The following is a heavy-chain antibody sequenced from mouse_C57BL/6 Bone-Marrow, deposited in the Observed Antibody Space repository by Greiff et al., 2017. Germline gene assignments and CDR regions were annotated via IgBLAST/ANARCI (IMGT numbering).Heavy chain of an antibody. J-gene: IGHJ3*01. V-gene: IGHV1-81*01. D-gene: IGHD2-4*01. Sequence: QVQLQQSGAELARPGASVKLSCKASGYTFTSYGISWVKQSTGKGLEWIGEIYPRSGNTYYNEKFKGKATLAADKSSSTAYMELRSLTSEDSAVXFCARNGCDYAFAYWGQGTLVTVSA. CDR2: IYPRSGNT. CDR3: ARNGCDYAFAY. CDR1: GYTFTSYG.